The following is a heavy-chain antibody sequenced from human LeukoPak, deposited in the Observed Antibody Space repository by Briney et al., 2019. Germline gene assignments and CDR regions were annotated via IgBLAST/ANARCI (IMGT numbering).Heavy chain of an antibody. D-gene: IGHD6-19*01. CDR2: ISYSGDST. J-gene: IGHJ4*02. Sequence: GGSRRLSCAASGFTFSSCGMSWVRQAPGKGLEWVSGISYSGDSTYSEDSVKGRFTTSRDNSKKTLYLQMNSLRAEDTALYYCAKDLGYSSANWGQGTLVTVSS. CDR3: AKDLGYSSAN. CDR1: GFTFSSCG. V-gene: IGHV3-23*01.